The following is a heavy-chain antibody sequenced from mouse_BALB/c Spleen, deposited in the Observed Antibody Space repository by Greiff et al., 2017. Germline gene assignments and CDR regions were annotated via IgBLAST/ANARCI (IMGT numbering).Heavy chain of an antibody. CDR1: GYAFTSYN. J-gene: IGHJ3*01. CDR2: IDPYNGGT. D-gene: IGHD4-1*02. CDR3: ARSGSTTGTWFAY. V-gene: IGHV1S135*01. Sequence: EVKLQESGPELVKPGASVKVSCKASGYAFTSYNMYWVKQSHGKSLEWIGYIDPYNGGTSYNQKFKGKATLTVDKSSSTAYMHLNSLTSEDSAVYYCARSGSTTGTWFAYWGQGTLVTVSA.